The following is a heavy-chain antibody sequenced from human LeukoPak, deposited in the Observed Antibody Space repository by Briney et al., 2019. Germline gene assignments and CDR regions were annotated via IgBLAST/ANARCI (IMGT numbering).Heavy chain of an antibody. D-gene: IGHD3-22*01. CDR2: ISYDGSNK. Sequence: PGGSLRLSCAASGFTFSSYGMHWVRQAPGKGLEWVAVISYDGSNKYYADSVKGRFTISRDNSKNTLYLQMNSLRAEDTAVYYCARDGTPYYDSSGYYYYYYYGMDVWGQGTTVTVSS. V-gene: IGHV3-30*03. J-gene: IGHJ6*02. CDR3: ARDGTPYYDSSGYYYYYYYGMDV. CDR1: GFTFSSYG.